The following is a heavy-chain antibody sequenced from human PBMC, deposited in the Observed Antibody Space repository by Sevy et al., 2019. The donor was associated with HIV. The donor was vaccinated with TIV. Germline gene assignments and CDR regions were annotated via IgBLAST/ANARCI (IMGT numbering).Heavy chain of an antibody. CDR3: AKGIGDYSWYFDL. CDR1: GFTFDDYA. D-gene: IGHD4-17*01. V-gene: IGHV3-9*01. Sequence: GGSLRLSCAASGFTFDDYAMHWVRQAPGKGLEWVSGISWNSGSIGYADSVKGRFTISRDNAKNSLYLQMNSLRAEDTALYYCAKGIGDYSWYFDLWGRGTLVTVSS. J-gene: IGHJ2*01. CDR2: ISWNSGSI.